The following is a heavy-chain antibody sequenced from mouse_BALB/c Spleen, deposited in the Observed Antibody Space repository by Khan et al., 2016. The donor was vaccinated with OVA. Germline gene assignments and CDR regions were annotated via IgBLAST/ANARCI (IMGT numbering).Heavy chain of an antibody. CDR1: GYTFTDYV. CDR2: IYPGSGTT. V-gene: IGHV1-77*01. CDR3: AKNYASWVAY. Sequence: QVQLQQSGPELVKPGASVKMSCKASGYTFTDYVINWVKQRTGQGLEWIGEIYPGSGTTYYNEKFKGKATLTADKSYNTAYMQLSSLTSEDSAVYFCAKNYASWVAYWGQGTLVTVSA. J-gene: IGHJ3*01.